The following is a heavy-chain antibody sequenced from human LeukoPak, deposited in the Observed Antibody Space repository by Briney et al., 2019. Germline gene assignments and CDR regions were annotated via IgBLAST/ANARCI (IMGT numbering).Heavy chain of an antibody. CDR3: ARVARGIAVWTFDY. D-gene: IGHD6-19*01. CDR1: EFSVGSNY. J-gene: IGHJ4*02. V-gene: IGHV3-66*01. Sequence: GGSLRLSCAASEFSVGSNYMTWVRQAPGKGLEWVSLIYSGGSTYYADSVKGRFTISRDNAKNSLYLQMNSLRAEDTAVYYCARVARGIAVWTFDYWGQGTLVTVSS. CDR2: IYSGGST.